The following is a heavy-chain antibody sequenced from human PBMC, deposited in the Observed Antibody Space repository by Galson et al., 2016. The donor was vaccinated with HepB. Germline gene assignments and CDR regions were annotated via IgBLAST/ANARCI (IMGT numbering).Heavy chain of an antibody. CDR3: AKDKFGGGSYKSQSHFDH. Sequence: SLRLSCAASGFTFDDYAMHWVRQAPGKGLEWVSRISWNSGSIGHADSVKGRFTISRDNAKNSLYLQMNRLRAEDTALYYCAKDKFGGGSYKSQSHFDHWGQGTLVTVSS. V-gene: IGHV3-9*01. D-gene: IGHD1-26*01. CDR1: GFTFDDYA. J-gene: IGHJ4*02. CDR2: ISWNSGSI.